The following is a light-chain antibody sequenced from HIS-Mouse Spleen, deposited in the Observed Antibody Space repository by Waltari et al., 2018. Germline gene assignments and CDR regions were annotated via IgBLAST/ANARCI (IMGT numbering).Light chain of an antibody. V-gene: IGLV2-14*03. CDR1: SSDVGGYNY. CDR2: DV. J-gene: IGLJ1*01. Sequence: QSALTQPASVSGSPGQSITISCTGTSSDVGGYNYVSWYQQHPGKAPKLMIYDVSNRFSGSTSGNTASLTISGLQAEDEADYYCSSYTSSSTLGVFGTGTKVTVL. CDR3: SSYTSSSTLGV.